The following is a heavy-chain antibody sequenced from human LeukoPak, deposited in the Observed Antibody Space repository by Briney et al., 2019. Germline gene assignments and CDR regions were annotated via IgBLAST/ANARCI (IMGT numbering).Heavy chain of an antibody. D-gene: IGHD1-26*01. CDR1: GFTFSSYA. CDR2: ISYDGSNK. J-gene: IGHJ4*02. V-gene: IGHV3-30*04. CDR3: ARDLELVGLDY. Sequence: PGGSLRLSCAASGFTFSSYAMHWVRQAPGKGLEWVAVISYDGSNKYYADSVKGRFTISRDNSKNTLYLQMNSLRAEDTAVYYCARDLELVGLDYWGQGTLVTVSS.